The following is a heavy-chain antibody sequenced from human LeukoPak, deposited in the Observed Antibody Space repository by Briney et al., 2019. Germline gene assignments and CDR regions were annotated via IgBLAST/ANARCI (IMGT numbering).Heavy chain of an antibody. CDR3: ARDFWSGSVGFDP. CDR2: IYSSGST. Sequence: SETLSLTWTVSGAAISTYFWSWIRQSPGKGLEWIGYIYSSGSTKYNPSLKSRVTISVDASKNQFALTLRSLTAADTAVYYCARDFWSGSVGFDPWGQGTLVTVSS. CDR1: GAAISTYF. V-gene: IGHV4-59*01. D-gene: IGHD3-3*01. J-gene: IGHJ5*02.